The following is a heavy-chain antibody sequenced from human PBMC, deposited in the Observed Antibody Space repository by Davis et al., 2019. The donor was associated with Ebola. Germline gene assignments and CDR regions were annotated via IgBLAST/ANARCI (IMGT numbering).Heavy chain of an antibody. CDR1: GFTFDDYA. V-gene: IGHV3-43D*03. D-gene: IGHD2-8*01. CDR2: ISWDGGST. J-gene: IGHJ4*02. CDR3: AKDTGYCTNGVCYTLDY. Sequence: GESLKISCAASGFTFDDYAMHWVRQAPGKGLEWVSLISWDGGSTYYADSVKGRFTISRDNSKNSLYLQMNSLRAEDIALYYCAKDTGYCTNGVCYTLDYWGQGTLVTVSS.